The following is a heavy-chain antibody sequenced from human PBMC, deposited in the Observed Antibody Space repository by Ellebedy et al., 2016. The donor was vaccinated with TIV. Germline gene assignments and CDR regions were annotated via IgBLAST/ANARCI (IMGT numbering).Heavy chain of an antibody. CDR2: FNSDGSST. V-gene: IGHV3-74*01. J-gene: IGHJ6*02. CDR1: GFAFSTSW. CDR3: GRDDRYGLDV. Sequence: PGGSLRLSCVASGFAFSTSWIHWVLQATGKGLVWVSHFNSDGSSTTYADSVKGRFTISSDNAKDTVYLHMNSLRAEDTAVYYCGRDDRYGLDVWGQGTTVIVSS.